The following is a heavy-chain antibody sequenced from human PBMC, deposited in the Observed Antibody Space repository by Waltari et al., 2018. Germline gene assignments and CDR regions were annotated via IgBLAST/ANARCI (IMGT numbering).Heavy chain of an antibody. J-gene: IGHJ4*02. CDR1: GGSISSSSYY. V-gene: IGHV4-39*07. D-gene: IGHD6-13*01. CDR2: IVCGGNA. CDR3: ARSLSSTWYGSFDY. Sequence: QLQLQESGPGLVKPSETLSLTCTVSGGSISSSSYYWGWVRQPPGKGLDWIGSIVCGGNAYYNPALKGRVTISVDTSENQFSLKLSSVTAADTAVYYCARSLSSTWYGSFDYWGQGTLVTVSS.